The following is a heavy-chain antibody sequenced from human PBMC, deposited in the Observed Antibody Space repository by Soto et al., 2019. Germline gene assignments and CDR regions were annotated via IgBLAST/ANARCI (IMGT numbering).Heavy chain of an antibody. CDR2: IIPLFGTA. Sequence: QVQLVQSGAEVKKPGSSVKVSCKASGVTFSSETISWVRQAPGQGLEWVGGIIPLFGTANYAQKFQGRVTITADESTSTLYIGLSSLRSDDTAVYYCAPQLGDNPASPFDSWGQGTLVTVSS. D-gene: IGHD2-21*01. CDR3: APQLGDNPASPFDS. V-gene: IGHV1-69*01. CDR1: GVTFSSET. J-gene: IGHJ4*02.